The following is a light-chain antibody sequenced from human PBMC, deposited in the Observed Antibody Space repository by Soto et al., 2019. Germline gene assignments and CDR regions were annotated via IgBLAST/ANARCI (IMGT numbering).Light chain of an antibody. CDR2: GAS. V-gene: IGKV3-20*01. CDR1: QSVGSTY. J-gene: IGKJ1*01. CDR3: QQYGDSPWT. Sequence: EVVLTRSPGTLSLSPGERATLSCRASQSVGSTYLAWYQQKPGQAPRLLIFGASDRATGIADRFSGSGSGTDFTLTISSLEPEDSAVYYCQQYGDSPWTFGQGTKVDIK.